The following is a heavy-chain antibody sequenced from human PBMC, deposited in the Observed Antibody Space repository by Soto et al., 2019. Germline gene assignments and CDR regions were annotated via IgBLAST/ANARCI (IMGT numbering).Heavy chain of an antibody. CDR1: GGTFSSYA. D-gene: IGHD3-9*01. V-gene: IGHV1-69*13. Sequence: ASEKVSCKASGGTFSSYAISWVRQAPGQGLEWMGGIIPIFGTANCAQKFQGRVTITADESTSTAYMELSSLRSEDTAVYYCARMRNTYYDILTGYSTLYYYYGMDVWGQGTTVTVSS. J-gene: IGHJ6*02. CDR2: IIPIFGTA. CDR3: ARMRNTYYDILTGYSTLYYYYGMDV.